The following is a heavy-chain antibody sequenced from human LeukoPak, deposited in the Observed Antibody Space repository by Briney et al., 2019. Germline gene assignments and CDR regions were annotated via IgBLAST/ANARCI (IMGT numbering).Heavy chain of an antibody. Sequence: GGSLRLSCAASGFTFSSYAMHWVRQAPSKGLEWVAVISYDGSNKYYADSVKGRFTISRDSSKSTLYLQMNSLRAEDTAVYYCARTLIVVGGHFDYWGQGTLVTVSS. CDR1: GFTFSSYA. V-gene: IGHV3-30-3*01. J-gene: IGHJ4*02. CDR2: ISYDGSNK. CDR3: ARTLIVVGGHFDY. D-gene: IGHD3-22*01.